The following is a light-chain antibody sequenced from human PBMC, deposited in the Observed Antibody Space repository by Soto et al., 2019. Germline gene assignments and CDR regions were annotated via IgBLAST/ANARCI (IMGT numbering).Light chain of an antibody. V-gene: IGKV3-20*01. CDR1: QSIRSSSY. Sequence: EIVLTQSPGTLSLSPGERATLSCRASQSIRSSSYFAWYQQRPGQAPRLLIYGASNRATGIPDRFRGSGSGTDFTLTINRLEPEDSAVYYCQQSGGSPRTFGQGTKVEI. CDR2: GAS. J-gene: IGKJ1*01. CDR3: QQSGGSPRT.